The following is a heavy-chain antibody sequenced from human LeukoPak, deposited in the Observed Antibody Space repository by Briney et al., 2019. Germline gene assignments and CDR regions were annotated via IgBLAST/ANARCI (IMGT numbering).Heavy chain of an antibody. CDR2: IDPNSGDT. CDR3: ARDYNAAFDY. Sequence: ASVKVSCKASGYTFSGCYIHWVRQAPGQGLEWMGWIDPNSGDTSLHQKFLGRVTMTRDTSISAAYLDLRSLRFDDTAFYYCARDYNAAFDYWGQGTLVTVSS. J-gene: IGHJ4*02. V-gene: IGHV1-2*02. D-gene: IGHD3-10*01. CDR1: GYTFSGCY.